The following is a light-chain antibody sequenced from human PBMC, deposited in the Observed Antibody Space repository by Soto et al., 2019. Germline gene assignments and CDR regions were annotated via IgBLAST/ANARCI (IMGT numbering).Light chain of an antibody. J-gene: IGKJ1*01. CDR2: WAS. V-gene: IGKV4-1*01. Sequence: DVVMTQSPDSLAVSLGERATINCKSSQSILHSPTHNNYLAWYQKKQGQPPKLLIYWASSRESGVPDRFSGSGSGIDFTLTINSLQAEDAAVYYCHQYFSLPRTFGQGTKVEIK. CDR1: QSILHSPTHNNY. CDR3: HQYFSLPRT.